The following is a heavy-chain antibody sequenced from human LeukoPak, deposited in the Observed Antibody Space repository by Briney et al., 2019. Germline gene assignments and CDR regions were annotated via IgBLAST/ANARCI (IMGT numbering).Heavy chain of an antibody. CDR2: INPSGGST. Sequence: APVKVSCKASGYTFTSYYMHWVRQAPGQGLEWMGIINPSGGSTSYAQKFQGRVTMTRDTSTSTVYMEPSSLRSEDTAVYYCARAYSSGWYVEVYFDYWGQGTLVTVSS. V-gene: IGHV1-46*01. CDR1: GYTFTSYY. CDR3: ARAYSSGWYVEVYFDY. J-gene: IGHJ4*02. D-gene: IGHD6-19*01.